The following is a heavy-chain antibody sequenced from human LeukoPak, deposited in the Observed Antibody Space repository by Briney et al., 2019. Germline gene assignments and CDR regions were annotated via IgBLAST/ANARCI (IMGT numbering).Heavy chain of an antibody. D-gene: IGHD2-2*01. CDR2: INAGNGNT. CDR1: GYTFTSNA. J-gene: IGHJ4*02. CDR3: ATDIVVVPAAMLVY. Sequence: ASVKVSCKASGYTFTSNAMHWVRQAPGRGLEWMGWINAGNGNTKYSQKLQGRVTMTTDTSTSTAYMELRSLRSDDTAVYYCATDIVVVPAAMLVYWGQGTLVTVSS. V-gene: IGHV1-3*01.